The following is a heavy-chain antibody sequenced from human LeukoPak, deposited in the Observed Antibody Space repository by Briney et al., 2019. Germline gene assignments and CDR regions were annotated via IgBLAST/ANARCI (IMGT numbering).Heavy chain of an antibody. CDR3: AKATGLLWFGELIDY. J-gene: IGHJ4*02. CDR2: ISGSGGST. V-gene: IGHV3-23*01. Sequence: GGSQRLSCAASGFTFSSYAMSWVRQAPGKGLEWVSAISGSGGSTYYADSVKGRFTISRDNSKNTLYLQMNSLRAEDTAVYYCAKATGLLWFGELIDYWGQGTLVTVSS. CDR1: GFTFSSYA. D-gene: IGHD3-10*01.